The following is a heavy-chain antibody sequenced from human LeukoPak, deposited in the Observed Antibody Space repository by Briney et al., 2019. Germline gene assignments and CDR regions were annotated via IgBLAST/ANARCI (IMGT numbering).Heavy chain of an antibody. Sequence: GGSLRLSCAASGFTFSSDWMSWVRQAPGKGLEWVANIRQDGSVQNYVDSVKGRFTISRDNPKNSVYLQMSSLRAEDTAVYYCLVTTRSRGFDYWGQGTLVTVSS. CDR2: IRQDGSVQ. CDR1: GFTFSSDW. V-gene: IGHV3-7*01. J-gene: IGHJ4*02. D-gene: IGHD1/OR15-1a*01. CDR3: LVTTRSRGFDY.